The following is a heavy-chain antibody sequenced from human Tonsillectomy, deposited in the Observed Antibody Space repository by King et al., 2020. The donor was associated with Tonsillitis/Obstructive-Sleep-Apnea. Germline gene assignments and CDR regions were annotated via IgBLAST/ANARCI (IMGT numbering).Heavy chain of an antibody. CDR1: GFTFSSYA. J-gene: IGHJ4*02. CDR2: ISGSGGST. CDR3: ANPLPRTGGYGDY. Sequence: VQLVESGGGLVQPGGSLRLSCAASGFTFSSYAMSWVRQAPGKGLEWVSAISGSGGSTYDADSVKGRFTISRDNSKNTLYLQMNSLSAEDTAVYYCANPLPRTGGYGDYWGQGTLVTVSS. D-gene: IGHD5-12*01. V-gene: IGHV3-23*04.